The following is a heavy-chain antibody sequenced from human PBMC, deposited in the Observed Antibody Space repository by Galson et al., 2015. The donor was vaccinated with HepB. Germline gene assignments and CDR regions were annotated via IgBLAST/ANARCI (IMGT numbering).Heavy chain of an antibody. J-gene: IGHJ2*01. CDR1: GFTFSSYW. CDR3: ARAPRYSYGYFDL. Sequence: SLRLSCAASGFTFSSYWMHWVRQAPGKGLVCVSRIHSDGSGTSYADSVKGRFTISRDNAKSTLYLQMNSLRAEDTAVYYCARAPRYSYGYFDLWGRGTLVTVSS. V-gene: IGHV3-74*01. CDR2: IHSDGSGT. D-gene: IGHD5-18*01.